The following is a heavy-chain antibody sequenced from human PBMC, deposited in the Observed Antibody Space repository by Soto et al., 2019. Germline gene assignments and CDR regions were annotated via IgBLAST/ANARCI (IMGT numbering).Heavy chain of an antibody. J-gene: IGHJ6*02. D-gene: IGHD2-2*01. CDR2: IYYSGST. CDR1: GGSISSGGYY. CDR3: ARDWLGYCSSTSCFDYGMDV. V-gene: IGHV4-31*03. Sequence: QVQLQESGPGLVKPSQTLSLTCTVSGGSISSGGYYWSWIRQHPGKGLEWIGYIYYSGSTYYNPSLKRRVTISVDTSKNQFSLKLSSVTAADTAVYYCARDWLGYCSSTSCFDYGMDVWGQGTTVTVSS.